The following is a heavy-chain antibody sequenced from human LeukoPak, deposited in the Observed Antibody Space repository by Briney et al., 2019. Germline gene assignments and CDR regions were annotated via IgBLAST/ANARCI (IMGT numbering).Heavy chain of an antibody. V-gene: IGHV4-39*07. CDR1: GGSISSSSYY. J-gene: IGHJ4*02. Sequence: PSETLSLTCTVSGGSISSSSYYWGWIRQPPGKGLEWIGSIYYSGSTYYNPSLKSRVTISVDTSKNQFSLKLSSVTAADTAVYYCASITMIVVVIPWNYWGQGTLVTVSS. CDR3: ASITMIVVVIPWNY. CDR2: IYYSGST. D-gene: IGHD3-22*01.